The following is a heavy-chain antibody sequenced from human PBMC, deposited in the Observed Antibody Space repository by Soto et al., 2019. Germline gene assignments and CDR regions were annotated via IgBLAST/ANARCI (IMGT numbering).Heavy chain of an antibody. CDR2: IYYSGNT. CDR3: ARGQFNILTGYYIDY. D-gene: IGHD3-9*01. V-gene: IGHV4-61*08. J-gene: IGHJ4*02. CDR1: GGSISSGDYY. Sequence: SSETLSLTCTVSGGSISSGDYYWSWIRQPPGEGLEWIGSIYYSGNTNYNPSLKSRVTISADTSKNEFSLRLRSVTTADTAVYYCARGQFNILTGYYIDYWGQGTLVTVSS.